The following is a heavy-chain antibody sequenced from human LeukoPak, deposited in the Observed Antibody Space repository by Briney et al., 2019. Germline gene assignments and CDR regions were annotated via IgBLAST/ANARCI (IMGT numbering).Heavy chain of an antibody. D-gene: IGHD3-10*01. J-gene: IGHJ6*03. CDR3: ARGGYGHNMDV. CDR1: GFIFSNYY. CDR2: IKNAGSDT. Sequence: EGSLRLSCVGSGFIFSNYYMYWDRQAPGKGLVWVSRIKNAGSDTIYADSVKGRFTISRDNAKNTVYLQMNSLRAEDTAVYYCARGGYGHNMDVWGEGTTVTVSS. V-gene: IGHV3-74*01.